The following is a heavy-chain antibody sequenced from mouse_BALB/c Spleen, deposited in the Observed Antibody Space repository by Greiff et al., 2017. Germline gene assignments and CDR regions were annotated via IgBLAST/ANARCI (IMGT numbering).Heavy chain of an antibody. V-gene: IGHV5-9-4*01. CDR2: ISSGGSYT. J-gene: IGHJ4*01. CDR3: ARVYGYYAMDY. Sequence: EVQGVESGGGLVKPGGSLKLSCAASGFTFSSYAMSWVRQSPEKRLEWVAEISSGGSYTYYPDTVTGRFTISGDNAKNTLYLEMSSLRSEDTAMYYCARVYGYYAMDYWGQGTSVTVSS. CDR1: GFTFSSYA. D-gene: IGHD1-1*01.